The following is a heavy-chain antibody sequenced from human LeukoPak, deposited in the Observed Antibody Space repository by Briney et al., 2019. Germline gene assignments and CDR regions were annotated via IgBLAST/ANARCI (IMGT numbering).Heavy chain of an antibody. CDR2: ISANKGNT. J-gene: IGHJ3*02. CDR1: AYTFTSYG. CDR3: ARARYCSSTSCYGPEDDASDI. Sequence: ASVKVSCKASAYTFTSYGIRWVRQAPGQGLEWMGWISANKGNTNYAQKLQGRVTLTTDTSTRTAYMELRSLRSDDTAEYYCARARYCSSTSCYGPEDDASDIWGQGTMVTVSS. D-gene: IGHD2-2*01. V-gene: IGHV1-18*01.